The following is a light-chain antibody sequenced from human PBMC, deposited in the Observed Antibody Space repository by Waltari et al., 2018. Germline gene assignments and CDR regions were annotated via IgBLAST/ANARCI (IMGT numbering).Light chain of an antibody. CDR2: DVS. CDR1: EDIENY. J-gene: IGKJ4*01. CDR3: HQYNSLPHT. Sequence: DIQMTPSPSSLSASVGDRVTITCQASEDIENYLNWYRHRPGKAPELLIFDVSNLHSGVPPTFRGSGSGTDFSFTISRLQPEDIGVYYCHQYNSLPHTFGGGTHVEI. V-gene: IGKV1-33*01.